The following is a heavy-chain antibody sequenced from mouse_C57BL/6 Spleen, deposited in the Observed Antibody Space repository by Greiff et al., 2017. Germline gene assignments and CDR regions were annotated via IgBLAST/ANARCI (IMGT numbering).Heavy chain of an antibody. CDR2: IYPGDGDT. CDR3: ARSRDYDGGYAMDY. CDR1: GYAFSSSW. V-gene: IGHV1-82*01. J-gene: IGHJ4*01. D-gene: IGHD2-4*01. Sequence: VQLQQSGPELVKPGASVKISCKASGYAFSSSWMNWVKQRPGKGLEWIGRIYPGDGDTNYNGKFKGKATLTADKSSSTAYMQLSSLTSEDSAVYFCARSRDYDGGYAMDYWGQGTSVTVSS.